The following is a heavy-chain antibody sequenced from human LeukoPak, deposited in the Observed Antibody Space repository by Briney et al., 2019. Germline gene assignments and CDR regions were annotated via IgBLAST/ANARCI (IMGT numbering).Heavy chain of an antibody. D-gene: IGHD1-14*01. CDR3: ARRAGIYSHPYDY. CDR1: ELTVSSNC. CDR2: IYSDSST. J-gene: IGHJ4*02. V-gene: IGHV3-53*01. Sequence: GGALRLSCAASELTVSSNCMTWVRQAPGKGLEWVSFIYSDSSTYYADSVRGRFTISRDNSKNTLYLQMNSLRAEDTAVYYSARRAGIYSHPYDYWGQGTLVTVSS.